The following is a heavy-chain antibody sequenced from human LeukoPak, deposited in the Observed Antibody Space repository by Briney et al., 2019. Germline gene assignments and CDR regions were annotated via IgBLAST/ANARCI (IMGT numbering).Heavy chain of an antibody. D-gene: IGHD2-2*01. CDR3: ARDAEDVVVPAAREGYYYYYGMDV. V-gene: IGHV1-18*01. J-gene: IGHJ6*02. Sequence: ASVKVSCKASGYTFTSYGISWVRQAPGQGLEWMGWISAYNGNTNFAQKLQGRVTMTTDTSTSTAYMELRSLRSDDTAVYYCARDAEDVVVPAAREGYYYYYGMDVWGQGTTVTVSS. CDR2: ISAYNGNT. CDR1: GYTFTSYG.